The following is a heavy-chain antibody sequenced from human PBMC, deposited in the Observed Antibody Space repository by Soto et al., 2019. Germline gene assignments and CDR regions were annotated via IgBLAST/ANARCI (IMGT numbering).Heavy chain of an antibody. D-gene: IGHD3-10*01. CDR1: GDSIXTYX. Sequence: PSETLSLTCSVSGDSIXTYXWTWIRQSPGKGLERIGYVDYSGSTKYNHSLKSRVTISVDTSKNNFSLTVIFLTAADTAVYSWAAMRRGFDFWAQESLVTVSS. V-gene: IGHV4-59*01. J-gene: IGHJ4*02. CDR3: AAMRRGFDF. CDR2: VDYSGST.